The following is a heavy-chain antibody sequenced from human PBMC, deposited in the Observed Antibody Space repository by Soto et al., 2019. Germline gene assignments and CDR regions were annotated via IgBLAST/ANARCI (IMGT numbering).Heavy chain of an antibody. D-gene: IGHD2-2*01. J-gene: IGHJ6*02. V-gene: IGHV3-30-3*01. CDR2: ISYDGSNK. CDR1: GFTFSSYA. CDR3: ARGAYCSSTSCYYYYGMDV. Sequence: XECLRLACAACGFTFSSYAMHWVRQAPGKGLEWVAVISYDGSNKYYADSVKGRFTISRDNSKNTLYLQMNSLRAEDTAVYYCARGAYCSSTSCYYYYGMDVWGQGTTVTVSS.